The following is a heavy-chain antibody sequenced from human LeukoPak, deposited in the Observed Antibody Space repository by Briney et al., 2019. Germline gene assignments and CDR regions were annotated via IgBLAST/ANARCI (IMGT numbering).Heavy chain of an antibody. CDR2: INSSGSI. D-gene: IGHD3-10*01. Sequence: PSETLSLTCGVYDGSFSGYYWTWIRQSPGKGLEWIGEINSSGSINYNPSLKSRVTISLDTSKSQFSLKLISVTAADTAVYYCARAGSGTYYKGFDYWGQGTLVTVSS. CDR3: ARAGSGTYYKGFDY. V-gene: IGHV4-34*01. J-gene: IGHJ4*02. CDR1: DGSFSGYY.